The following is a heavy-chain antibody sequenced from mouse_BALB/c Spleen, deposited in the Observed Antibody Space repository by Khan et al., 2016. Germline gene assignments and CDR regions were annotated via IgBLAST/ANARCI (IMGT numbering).Heavy chain of an antibody. V-gene: IGHV1-54*01. J-gene: IGHJ2*01. CDR1: GYAFTNYL. CDR3: ARSADYYGDY. Sequence: VQLQESGAELVRPGTSVKVSCKASGYAFTNYLIEWVKQRPGQGLAWIGVINPGSGGTKYNEKFKGKATLTADKSSSTSYMQLSSLTSDDSAVYFGARSADYYGDYWGQGTTLTVSS. CDR2: INPGSGGT.